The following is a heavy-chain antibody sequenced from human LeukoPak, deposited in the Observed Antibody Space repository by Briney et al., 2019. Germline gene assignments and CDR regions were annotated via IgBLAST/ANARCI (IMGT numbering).Heavy chain of an antibody. CDR1: GYAFTNYV. Sequence: ASVKFSCKASGYAFTNYVISWVRQAPGQGLEWMGWISPYNGNTDYAEKLQDRVTMTADTSTSTVYMELQSLRSDDTAVYYCARELPVWRSYRYFGYWGQGTVVTVSS. CDR3: ARELPVWRSYRYFGY. D-gene: IGHD3-16*02. CDR2: ISPYNGNT. J-gene: IGHJ4*02. V-gene: IGHV1-18*01.